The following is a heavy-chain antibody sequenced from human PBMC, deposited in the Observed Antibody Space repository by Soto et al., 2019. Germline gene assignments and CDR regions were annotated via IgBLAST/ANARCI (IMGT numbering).Heavy chain of an antibody. CDR2: INPTSGGT. V-gene: IGHV1-2*02. D-gene: IGHD2-2*01. J-gene: IGHJ4*02. CDR1: GYTFPGNY. CDR3: ARGYCSSSGCSHYFDY. Sequence: QVQLVQSGAEVKKPGASVKVSCKASGYTFPGNYMHWVRQAPGQGLEWMALINPTSGGTNYEQKFQGRVTMTWDTSISTAYMELSRLRSDDTAIYYCARGYCSSSGCSHYFDYWGQGTLVTVSS.